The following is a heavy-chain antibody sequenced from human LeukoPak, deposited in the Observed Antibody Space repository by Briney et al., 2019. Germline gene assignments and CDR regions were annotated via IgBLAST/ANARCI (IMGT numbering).Heavy chain of an antibody. CDR2: ISSSSSYI. V-gene: IGHV3-21*05. J-gene: IGHJ3*02. CDR3: ARYSSSWFDAFDI. CDR1: GFTFSSYS. Sequence: GGSLRLSCVASGFTFSSYSMNWVRQAPGKGLEWVSYISSSSSYIYYADSVKGRFTISRDNAKNSLYLQMNSLRAEDTAVYYCARYSSSWFDAFDIWGQGTMVTVSS. D-gene: IGHD6-13*01.